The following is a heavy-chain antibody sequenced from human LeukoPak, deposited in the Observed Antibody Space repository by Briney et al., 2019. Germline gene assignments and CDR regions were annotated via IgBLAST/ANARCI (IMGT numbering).Heavy chain of an antibody. CDR1: GFTFSSYG. CDR2: ISYDGSNK. V-gene: IGHV3-30*18. D-gene: IGHD5-18*01. J-gene: IGHJ4*02. CDR3: AKGGTAMVLDVGY. Sequence: PGGSLRLSCAASGFTFSSYGMHWVRQAPGKGLEWVAVISYDGSNKYYADSVKGRFTISRDNSKNTLYLQMNSLRAEDTAVYYCAKGGTAMVLDVGYWGQGTLVTVSS.